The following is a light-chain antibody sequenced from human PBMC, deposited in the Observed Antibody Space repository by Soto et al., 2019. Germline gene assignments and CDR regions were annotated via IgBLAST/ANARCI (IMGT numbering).Light chain of an antibody. Sequence: EIVLTQSPATLSLSPGERETHSCRASQSVSSYLAWYQQEPGQAPRLLIYDASNRATGIPARFSGSGSGTDFTLTISSLEPEDFAVYYCQQRSNLLTFGGGTKVDIK. CDR1: QSVSSY. CDR3: QQRSNLLT. V-gene: IGKV3-11*01. CDR2: DAS. J-gene: IGKJ4*01.